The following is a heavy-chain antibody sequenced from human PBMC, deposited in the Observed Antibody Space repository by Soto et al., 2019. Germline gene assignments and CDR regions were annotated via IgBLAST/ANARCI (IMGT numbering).Heavy chain of an antibody. CDR3: ASDGTLLRGVPFDP. Sequence: QVQLVQSGAEVKKPGSSVKVSCKASGGTFSSYAISWVRQAPGQGLEWMGGIIPIFGTANYAQKFQGRVTITADESTSTDYMELSSLRSEDTAVYYCASDGTLLRGVPFDPWGQGTLVTVSS. CDR1: GGTFSSYA. V-gene: IGHV1-69*01. CDR2: IIPIFGTA. J-gene: IGHJ5*02. D-gene: IGHD3-10*01.